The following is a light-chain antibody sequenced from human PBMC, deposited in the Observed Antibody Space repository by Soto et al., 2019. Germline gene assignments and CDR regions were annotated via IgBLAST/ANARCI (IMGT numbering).Light chain of an antibody. J-gene: IGKJ5*01. CDR2: DTS. CDR1: QSLTNSF. V-gene: IGKV3-20*01. CDR3: QQYGTSEII. Sequence: IVMTQSPATLSVSPGEIATLSFSASQSLTNSFIAWYQQKPGQAPRLLIYDTSSRASGIPDRFSGSGSGTDFTLTISRLEPEDFAVFYCQQYGTSEIIFGQGTRLEIK.